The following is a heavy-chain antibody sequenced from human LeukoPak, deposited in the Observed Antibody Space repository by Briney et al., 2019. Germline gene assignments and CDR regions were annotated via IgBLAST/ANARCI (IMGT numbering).Heavy chain of an antibody. D-gene: IGHD6-6*01. Sequence: GRSLRLSCAASGFTFRNYGMHWVRQAPGKGLEWVAVIRHDEANSFYADSVQGRFTISRDTSKKLLYLQMNSLRVEDTAVYYCAKEYTPSSPLGELDSWGQGTLVTVSS. V-gene: IGHV3-33*06. CDR2: IRHDEANS. CDR1: GFTFRNYG. J-gene: IGHJ4*02. CDR3: AKEYTPSSPLGELDS.